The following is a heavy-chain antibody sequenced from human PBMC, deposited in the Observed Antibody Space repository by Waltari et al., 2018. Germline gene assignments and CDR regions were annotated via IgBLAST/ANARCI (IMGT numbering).Heavy chain of an antibody. J-gene: IGHJ4*02. CDR3: ARGDERLARYHFDD. CDR2: IYSGGDA. V-gene: IGHV4-61*02. Sequence: QVLLQESGPGLVRPSQTLSLPCTVSDGSINSSSYYWSWIRQPAGKGLEWIGRIYSGGDARYSPSLERRVTISVDRSKNQFSLKIFSVTAADAAVYYCARGDERLARYHFDDWGQGTQVIVSS. D-gene: IGHD3-16*01. CDR1: DGSINSSSYY.